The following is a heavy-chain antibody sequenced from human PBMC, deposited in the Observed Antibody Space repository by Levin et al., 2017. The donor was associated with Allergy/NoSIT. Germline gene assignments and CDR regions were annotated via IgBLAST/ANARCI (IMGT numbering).Heavy chain of an antibody. CDR2: IVDSGAST. D-gene: IGHD3-10*01. J-gene: IGHJ4*02. CDR3: TKDDLFASGATYRYSGFDS. CDR1: GFTFSSYA. V-gene: IGHV3-23*01. Sequence: QSGGSLRLSCAASGFTFSSYALSWVRQAPGKGLEWVSGIVDSGASTYYADSVKGRFTISRDNSKNTLYLQMNSLRAEDTAMYYCTKDDLFASGATYRYSGFDSWGQGTLVTVSS.